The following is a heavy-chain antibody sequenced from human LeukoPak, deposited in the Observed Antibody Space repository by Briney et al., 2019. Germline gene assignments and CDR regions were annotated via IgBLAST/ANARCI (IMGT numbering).Heavy chain of an antibody. CDR3: FRAHKYCSGGSSSFNRFDY. V-gene: IGHV3-7*01. CDR1: GFTFSSYW. CDR2: IKQDGSEK. J-gene: IGHJ4*02. D-gene: IGHD2-15*01. Sequence: GGSLRLSCAASGFTFSSYWMSWVRQAPGKGLEWVANIKQDGSEKYYVDSVKGRFTISRDNAKNSLYLQMNSLRAEDTAVYYCFRAHKYCSGGSSSFNRFDYCGQGTLVTVSS.